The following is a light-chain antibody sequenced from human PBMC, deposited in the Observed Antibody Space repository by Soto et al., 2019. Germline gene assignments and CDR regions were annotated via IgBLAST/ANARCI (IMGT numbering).Light chain of an antibody. CDR1: QTVSRS. CDR2: GAS. Sequence: EVVLTQSPATLSVSPGERATLSCRASQTVSRSLAWYQQKPGQAPRLLIYGASMRATGVPDRFSGSGSVTDFTLTISSLQSEDFAVYYCQQYIDWPPYTFGQGTKVEIK. CDR3: QQYIDWPPYT. J-gene: IGKJ2*01. V-gene: IGKV3-15*01.